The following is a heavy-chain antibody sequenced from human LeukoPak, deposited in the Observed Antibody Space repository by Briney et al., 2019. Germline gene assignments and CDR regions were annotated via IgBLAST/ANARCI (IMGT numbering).Heavy chain of an antibody. V-gene: IGHV3-23*01. CDR2: ISGSGNST. Sequence: GGSLRLSCAASGLTFSGSAMSWVRQAPGKGLKWVSLISGSGNSTYYADSVKGRFTISRDNSKNTLYLQMNSLRAEDTAVYYCAKVLVLVSANRYYFDYWGQGTLVTVSS. J-gene: IGHJ4*02. D-gene: IGHD2-15*01. CDR3: AKVLVLVSANRYYFDY. CDR1: GLTFSGSA.